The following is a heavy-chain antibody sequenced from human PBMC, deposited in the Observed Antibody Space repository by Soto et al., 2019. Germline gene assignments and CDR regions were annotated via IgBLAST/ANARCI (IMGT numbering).Heavy chain of an antibody. CDR1: GGTFSSYA. CDR2: IIPIFGTA. V-gene: IGHV1-69*01. D-gene: IGHD6-13*01. CDR3: AGHGAAAGTGWFDP. J-gene: IGHJ5*02. Sequence: QVQLVQSGAEVKKPGSSVKVSCKASGGTFSSYAITWVRQAPGQGLEWMGGIIPIFGTANYAQKFQGRVTITADESTNTAYMERGSLRSEDTAVYYCAGHGAAAGTGWFDPWGQGTLVTVSS.